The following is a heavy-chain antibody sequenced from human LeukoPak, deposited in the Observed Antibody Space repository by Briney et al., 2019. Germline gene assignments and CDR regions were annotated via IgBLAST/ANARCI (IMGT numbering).Heavy chain of an antibody. CDR2: IYYSGST. D-gene: IGHD3-10*01. CDR3: ARGGFYGHPFDF. CDR1: GGSISSYY. V-gene: IGHV4-59*12. J-gene: IGHJ4*02. Sequence: SETLSLTCTVSGGSISSYYWSWIRQPPGKGLEWIGYIYYSGSTNYNPSLESRVTISVDASNNQVSLTLNSVTAADTAVYFCARGGFYGHPFDFGGQGTLVTVSS.